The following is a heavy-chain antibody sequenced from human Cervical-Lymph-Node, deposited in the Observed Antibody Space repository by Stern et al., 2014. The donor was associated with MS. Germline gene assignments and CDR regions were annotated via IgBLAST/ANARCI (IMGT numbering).Heavy chain of an antibody. CDR1: GFTFSSYG. D-gene: IGHD1-14*01. V-gene: IGHV3-33*01. CDR2: IWYDGSNK. Sequence: QVQLVESGGGVVKPGRSLRLSCAASGFTFSSYGMHWVRQAPGKGLEWVAVIWYDGSNKYYADSVKGRFTISRDNSKNTLYLQMNSLRAEDTAVYYCAREPPGADSSAFDYWGQGTLVTVSS. CDR3: AREPPGADSSAFDY. J-gene: IGHJ4*02.